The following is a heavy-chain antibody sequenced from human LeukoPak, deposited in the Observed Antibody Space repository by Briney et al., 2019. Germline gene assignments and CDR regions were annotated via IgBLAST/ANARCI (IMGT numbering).Heavy chain of an antibody. CDR3: AKRGSSWLARHFDY. V-gene: IGHV3-33*06. CDR1: GFTFSSYG. CDR2: IWYDGSNK. J-gene: IGHJ4*02. D-gene: IGHD6-13*01. Sequence: PGGSLRLSCAASGFTFSSYGMHWVRQAPGKGLEWVAVIWYDGSNKYYADSVKGRFTISRDNSKNTLYLQMNSLRAEDTAVYYCAKRGSSWLARHFDYWGQGTLVTVSS.